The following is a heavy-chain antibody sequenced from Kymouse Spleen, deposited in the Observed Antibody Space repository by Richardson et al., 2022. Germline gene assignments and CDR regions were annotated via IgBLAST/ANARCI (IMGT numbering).Heavy chain of an antibody. Sequence: QVQLVESGGGVVQPGRSLRLSCAASGFTFSSYGMHWVRQAPGKGLEWVAVISYDGSNKYYADSVKGRFTISRDNSKNTLYLQMNSLRAEDTAVYYCAKDRSGSRGYFDYWGQGTLVTVSS. CDR2: ISYDGSNK. V-gene: IGHV3-30*18. D-gene: IGHD1-26*01. CDR3: AKDRSGSRGYFDY. CDR1: GFTFSSYG. J-gene: IGHJ4*02.